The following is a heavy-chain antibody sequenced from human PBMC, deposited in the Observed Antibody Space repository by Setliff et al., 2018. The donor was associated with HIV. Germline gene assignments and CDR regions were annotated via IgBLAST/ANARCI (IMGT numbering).Heavy chain of an antibody. CDR1: GGTFSRLA. Sequence: ASVKISCKASGGTFSRLAISWVRQAPGQGPEWLGWISAENGNTNYAQKFQGRVIMTTDTSTSTAYMELKSLRSDDTAVYFCARDRSPTVAGTFGYWGQGTLVTVSS. CDR3: ARDRSPTVAGTFGY. J-gene: IGHJ4*02. V-gene: IGHV1-18*01. CDR2: ISAENGNT. D-gene: IGHD6-19*01.